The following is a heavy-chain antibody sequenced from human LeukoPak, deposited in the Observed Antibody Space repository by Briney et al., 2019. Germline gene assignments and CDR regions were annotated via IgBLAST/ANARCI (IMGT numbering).Heavy chain of an antibody. CDR1: GFTFSSYG. CDR3: AKDSHYDFWSGYSYYYYYMDV. D-gene: IGHD3-3*01. Sequence: PGGSLRLSCAASGFTFSSYGMHWVRQAPGKGLEWVAFIRYDGSNKYYADSVKGRFTISRDNSKNTLYLQMNSLRAEDTAVYYCAKDSHYDFWSGYSYYYYYMDVWGKGTTVTVPS. V-gene: IGHV3-30*02. CDR2: IRYDGSNK. J-gene: IGHJ6*03.